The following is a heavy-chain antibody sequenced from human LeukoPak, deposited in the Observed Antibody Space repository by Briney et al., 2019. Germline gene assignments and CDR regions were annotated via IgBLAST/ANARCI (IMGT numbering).Heavy chain of an antibody. CDR3: ARDFQGDEVPAAPFDY. Sequence: ASVKVSCKASGYTFTSYGISWVRQAPGQGLEWMGWISAYNGNTNYAQKLQGRVTITRDTSASTAYMELSSLRSEDTAVYYCARDFQGDEVPAAPFDYWGQGTLVTVSS. D-gene: IGHD2-2*01. CDR2: ISAYNGNT. CDR1: GYTFTSYG. V-gene: IGHV1-18*01. J-gene: IGHJ4*02.